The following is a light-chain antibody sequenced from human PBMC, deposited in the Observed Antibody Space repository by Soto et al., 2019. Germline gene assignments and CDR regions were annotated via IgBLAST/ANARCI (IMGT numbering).Light chain of an antibody. CDR3: QQLNSYPRT. CDR2: ATS. CDR1: QGVGGW. V-gene: IGKV1-12*01. Sequence: IQMTQSPSSVSASVGDRVTMTCRASQGVGGWLAWYQQKPGKVPKLLIYATSSLHSGVPSRFSGSGSGTDFTLSISSLQPEDFATYYCQQLNSYPRTFGPGTKVDIK. J-gene: IGKJ3*01.